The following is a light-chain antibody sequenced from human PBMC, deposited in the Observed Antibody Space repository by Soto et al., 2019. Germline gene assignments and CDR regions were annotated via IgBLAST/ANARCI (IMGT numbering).Light chain of an antibody. Sequence: DIQMTQSPSSLSASVGDRVTITCRASHTISSWLAWYQQKPGKAPKLLIYKASTLKSGVPSRFSGSGSGTEFTLTISSLQPDDFATYYCQHYNSYSEALGQGTKVDIK. CDR1: HTISSW. J-gene: IGKJ1*01. V-gene: IGKV1-5*03. CDR3: QHYNSYSEA. CDR2: KAS.